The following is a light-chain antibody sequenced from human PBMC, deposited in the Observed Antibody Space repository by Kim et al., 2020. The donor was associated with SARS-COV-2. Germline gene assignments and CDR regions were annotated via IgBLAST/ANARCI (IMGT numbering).Light chain of an antibody. V-gene: IGKV3-11*01. J-gene: IGKJ5*01. CDR1: QGVINS. CDR3: QQRRDWPIT. CDR2: DAS. Sequence: FPPGERAPLSCRASQGVINSLAWYQQKSGQAPRLLMYDASIRASGVPARFSGSGSGTDFTLIISSLEAEELAVYFCQQRRDWPITIGQGTRLGIK.